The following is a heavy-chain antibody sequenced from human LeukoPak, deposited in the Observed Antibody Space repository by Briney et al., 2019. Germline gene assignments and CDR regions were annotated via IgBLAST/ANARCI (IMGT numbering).Heavy chain of an antibody. V-gene: IGHV1-8*03. D-gene: IGHD6-19*01. Sequence: ASVKVSCKASGYTFTSYDINWVRPATGQGLEWMGWMNPNSGNTGYAQKFQGRVTITTNTSISTAYMELSSLRSEDKAVYYCGRGDHIAVAGRDWFDPWGQGTLVTVSS. CDR3: GRGDHIAVAGRDWFDP. CDR1: GYTFTSYD. J-gene: IGHJ5*02. CDR2: MNPNSGNT.